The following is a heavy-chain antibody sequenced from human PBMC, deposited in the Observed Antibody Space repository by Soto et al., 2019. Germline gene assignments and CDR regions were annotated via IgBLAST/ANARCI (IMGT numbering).Heavy chain of an antibody. J-gene: IGHJ6*02. V-gene: IGHV4-61*08. CDR2: IYYSWTT. CDR1: GACVSGGGYD. CDR3: ARTYCKTTACQAHGIDV. D-gene: IGHD4-4*01. Sequence: ERRCCTCPVSGACVSGGGYDWTWVRQPPGKGLEWRGYIYYSWTTNYNPPLKSRITISVDTSGNQFSLKLSSVTAADTAVYFCARTYCKTTACQAHGIDVRGQGTTVTV.